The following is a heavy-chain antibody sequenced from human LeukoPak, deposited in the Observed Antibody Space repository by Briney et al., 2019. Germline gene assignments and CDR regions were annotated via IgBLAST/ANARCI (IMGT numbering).Heavy chain of an antibody. CDR2: INPNSGNT. V-gene: IGHV1-46*01. CDR1: GYTFTKYY. Sequence: ASVKVSCKASGYTFTKYYIHWVRQAPGQGLEWMGWINPNSGNTGYAQNFQGRVTMTRDKSTSTVYMELRGLRFEDTAMYYCARDLNSYGYSYDSWGQGTLVTVSS. CDR3: ARDLNSYGYSYDS. J-gene: IGHJ4*02. D-gene: IGHD5-18*01.